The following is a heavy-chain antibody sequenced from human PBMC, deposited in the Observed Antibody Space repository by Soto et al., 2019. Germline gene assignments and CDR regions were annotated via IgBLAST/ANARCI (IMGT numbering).Heavy chain of an antibody. CDR3: AREYYYTMDV. J-gene: IGHJ6*02. CDR2: IDSSTTYT. V-gene: IGHV3-11*05. Sequence: QVQLVESGGGLVRPGGSLRLSCEASGFTFRDYYMTWFRQAPGKGLEWLSYIDSSTTYTNYGGSVKGRFTIPRDNDKNSLYLQMNSLGADDTAVYYCAREYYYTMDVWGQGTMVTVSS. CDR1: GFTFRDYY.